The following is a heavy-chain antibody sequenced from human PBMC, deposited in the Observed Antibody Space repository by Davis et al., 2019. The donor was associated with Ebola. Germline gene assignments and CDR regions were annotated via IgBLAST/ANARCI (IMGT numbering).Heavy chain of an antibody. V-gene: IGHV3-74*03. D-gene: IGHD2-2*01. CDR2: INSDGSTT. CDR1: GFTLSRHW. Sequence: PGGSLRLSCAASGFTLSRHWTHWVRQAPGKGLVWVSRINSDGSTTKYADSVKGRFTISRDNAKNTLYLQMSSLRVDDTAVYYCARVQYASTWYIDYWGQGTLVTVSS. J-gene: IGHJ4*02. CDR3: ARVQYASTWYIDY.